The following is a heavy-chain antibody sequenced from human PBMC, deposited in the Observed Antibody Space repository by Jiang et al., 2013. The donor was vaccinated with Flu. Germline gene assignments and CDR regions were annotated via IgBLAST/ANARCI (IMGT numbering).Heavy chain of an antibody. J-gene: IGHJ5*02. V-gene: IGHV3-23*01. D-gene: IGHD6-13*01. Sequence: GSLRLSCAASGFTFSSYAMSWVRQAPGKGLEWVSAISGSGGSTYYADSVKGRFTISRDNSKNTLYLQMNSLRAEDTAVYYCAKVRSYSSSWYGFCWFDPWGQGTLVTVSS. CDR3: AKVRSYSSSWYGFCWFDP. CDR2: ISGSGGST. CDR1: GFTFSSYA.